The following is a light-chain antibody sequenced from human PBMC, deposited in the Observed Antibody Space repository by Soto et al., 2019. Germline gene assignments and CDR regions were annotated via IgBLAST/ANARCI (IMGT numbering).Light chain of an antibody. V-gene: IGLV2-14*03. CDR2: DVS. Sequence: QSVLTQPASVSGSPGQSITISCTGNSSDVGGYNYVSWYQQHPGRAPKLIIYDVSNRPSGVSNRFSGSKSGNTASLTISGLQAEDEADYYCISYTSISTLIFGGGTKLTVL. J-gene: IGLJ2*01. CDR1: SSDVGGYNY. CDR3: ISYTSISTLI.